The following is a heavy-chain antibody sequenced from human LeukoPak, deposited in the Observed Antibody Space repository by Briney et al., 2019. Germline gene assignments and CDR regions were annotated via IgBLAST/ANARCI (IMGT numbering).Heavy chain of an antibody. CDR1: GFTFSNYA. J-gene: IGHJ4*02. D-gene: IGHD3-22*01. CDR2: INSNGNYI. Sequence: GGSLRLSCTASGFTFSNYAMTWIRQAPGKGLEWVSSINSNGNYIYYADSLKGRFTISRDNAKNSLYLQMNSLRAEDTAVYYCARVGGYYDTSGYFSDYWGQGTLVTVSS. V-gene: IGHV3-21*01. CDR3: ARVGGYYDTSGYFSDY.